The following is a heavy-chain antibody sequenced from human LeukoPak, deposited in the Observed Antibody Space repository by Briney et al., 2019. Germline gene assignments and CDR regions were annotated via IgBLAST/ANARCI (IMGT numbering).Heavy chain of an antibody. D-gene: IGHD3-22*01. CDR1: GFTFDDHG. J-gene: IGHJ4*02. V-gene: IGHV3-20*01. CDR3: ARGGGSGYYYPPFY. CDR2: INWNGDST. Sequence: GGSLRLSCAASGFTFDDHGMIWVRQAPGKGLEWVSGINWNGDSTAYADSVKGRFTISRDNAKNSLYLQMNSLRAEDTALYHCARGGGSGYYYPPFYWGQGTLVTVSS.